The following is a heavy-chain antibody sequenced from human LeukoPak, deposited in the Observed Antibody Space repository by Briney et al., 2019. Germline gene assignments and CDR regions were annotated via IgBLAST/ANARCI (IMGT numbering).Heavy chain of an antibody. Sequence: PGGSLRLSCAASGFTFSSYGMHWVRQAPGKGLEWVAVISYDGSNKYYADSVKGQFTISRDNSKNTLYLQMNSLRAEDTAVYYCAKETEYYYGSGSFDPWGQGTLVTVSS. CDR3: AKETEYYYGSGSFDP. V-gene: IGHV3-30*18. D-gene: IGHD3-10*01. J-gene: IGHJ5*02. CDR2: ISYDGSNK. CDR1: GFTFSSYG.